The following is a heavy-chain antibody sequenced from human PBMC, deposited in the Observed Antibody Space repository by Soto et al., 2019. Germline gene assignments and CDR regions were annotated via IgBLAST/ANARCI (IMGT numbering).Heavy chain of an antibody. J-gene: IGHJ4*02. CDR1: GYTFTSHA. V-gene: IGHV1-3*01. D-gene: IGHD2-2*01. Sequence: ASVKVSCKASGYTFTSHAMHWVRQAPGQRLEWMGWINAGNGNTKYSQKFQGRVTITRDTSASTAYMELSSLRSEDTAVYYCARAYRDSGVLPGDMPLDCWGKVNLV. CDR2: INAGNGNT. CDR3: ARAYRDSGVLPGDMPLDC.